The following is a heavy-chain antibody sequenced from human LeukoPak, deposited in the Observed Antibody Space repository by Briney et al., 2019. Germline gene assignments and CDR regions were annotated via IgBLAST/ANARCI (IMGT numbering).Heavy chain of an antibody. D-gene: IGHD2-15*01. CDR2: INWNGGST. V-gene: IGHV3-20*04. Sequence: GGSLRLSCAASGFTFDDYGMSWVRQAPGKGLEWVSGINWNGGSTGYADSVKGRFTISRDNAKNSLYLQMNSLRAEDTAVYFCAREDGYCSGGNCYSYFDSWGQGTLVTVSS. CDR1: GFTFDDYG. J-gene: IGHJ4*02. CDR3: AREDGYCSGGNCYSYFDS.